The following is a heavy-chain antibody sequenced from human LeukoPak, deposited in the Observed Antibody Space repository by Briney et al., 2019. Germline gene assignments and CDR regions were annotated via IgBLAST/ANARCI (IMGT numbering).Heavy chain of an antibody. J-gene: IGHJ4*02. V-gene: IGHV3-23*01. CDR2: ITGSGGNT. CDR3: AKWGDYDVLTGYYVSDY. D-gene: IGHD3-9*01. Sequence: GRSLRLSCAASGFTFSNYAMSWVRQAPGKGLEWVSAITGSGGNTYYADSVKGRFTISRDNSKNTVFLQMNSPRAEDTAVYYCAKWGDYDVLTGYYVSDYWGQGTLVTVSS. CDR1: GFTFSNYA.